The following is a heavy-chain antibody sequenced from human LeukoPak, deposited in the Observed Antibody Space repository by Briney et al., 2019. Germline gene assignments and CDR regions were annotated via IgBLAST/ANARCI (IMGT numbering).Heavy chain of an antibody. D-gene: IGHD4-17*01. CDR3: ARVLVPDYGDPHFDY. J-gene: IGHJ4*02. CDR1: GYTFTGYY. CDR2: INPDSGGT. Sequence: GASVKVSCKASGYTFTGYYMHWVRQAPGQGLEWMGWINPDSGGTNYAQKFQGRVTMTRDTSISTAYMELSRLRSDDTAVYYCARVLVPDYGDPHFDYWGQGTLVTVPS. V-gene: IGHV1-2*02.